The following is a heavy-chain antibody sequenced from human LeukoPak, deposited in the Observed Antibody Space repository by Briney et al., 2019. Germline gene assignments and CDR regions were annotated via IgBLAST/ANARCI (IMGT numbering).Heavy chain of an antibody. V-gene: IGHV4-39*01. CDR1: GGSISSSSYY. J-gene: IGHJ5*02. Sequence: WETLSLTCTVSGGSISSSSYYWGWIRQPPGEGLEWIGSIYYSGSTYYNPSLKSRVTISVDTSKNQFSLKLSSVTAADTAVYYCARGWDVVRGVITWFDPWGQGTLVTVSS. CDR2: IYYSGST. CDR3: ARGWDVVRGVITWFDP. D-gene: IGHD3-10*01.